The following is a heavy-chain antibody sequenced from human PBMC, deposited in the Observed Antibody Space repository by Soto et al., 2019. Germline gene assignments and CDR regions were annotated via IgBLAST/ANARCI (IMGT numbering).Heavy chain of an antibody. CDR1: GFTFSNHW. J-gene: IGHJ6*02. V-gene: IGHV3-7*03. CDR2: IKEDGSEK. CDR3: AGGHYGMDV. Sequence: EVQLVESGGGLVQPGGSLTLSCVASGFTFSNHWISWVRQAPGKGLEWVANIKEDGSEKYYMDSVKGRFTISRDNAENSVYLQMDRLGDEGTAVYYCAGGHYGMDVWGQGTTVTLPS. D-gene: IGHD3-10*01.